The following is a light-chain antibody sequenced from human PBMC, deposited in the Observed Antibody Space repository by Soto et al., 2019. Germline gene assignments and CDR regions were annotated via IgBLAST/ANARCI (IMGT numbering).Light chain of an antibody. Sequence: DIQMTQSPSSLSASVGDRVTITCRESQAISIYLAWYQHKPGKVPKLLIYGASTLQSGVPSRYSGSGSGTEFTLTISSLQPEDVATYYCQNYNTYSQFTFGPGTKVDIK. J-gene: IGKJ3*01. V-gene: IGKV1-27*01. CDR2: GAS. CDR1: QAISIY. CDR3: QNYNTYSQFT.